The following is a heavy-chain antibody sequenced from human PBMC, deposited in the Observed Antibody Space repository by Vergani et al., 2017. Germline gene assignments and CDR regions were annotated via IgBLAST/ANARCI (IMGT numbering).Heavy chain of an antibody. D-gene: IGHD2-2*01. Sequence: QVQLQESGPRLVKPSETLSLTCTVSGDSITSYYWNWIRQPPGRGLEWLGYIYYSGKTNYNPSLKSRITISLDPSKSQFSLNLSSVTAADTAVYYCARARYCSSTSCYFLRGMDVWGQGTTVTVSS. CDR2: IYYSGKT. J-gene: IGHJ6*02. V-gene: IGHV4-59*01. CDR1: GDSITSYY. CDR3: ARARYCSSTSCYFLRGMDV.